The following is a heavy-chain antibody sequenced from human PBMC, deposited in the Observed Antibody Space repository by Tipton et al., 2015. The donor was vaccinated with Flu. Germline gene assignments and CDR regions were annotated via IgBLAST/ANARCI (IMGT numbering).Heavy chain of an antibody. D-gene: IGHD5-24*01. CDR3: ARELPEMATIVLDY. J-gene: IGHJ4*02. CDR1: GGSISSYY. V-gene: IGHV4-59*12. Sequence: TLSLTCTVSGGSISSYYWSWIRQPPGKGLEWIGYIYYSGSTNYNPSLKSRVTMSVDTSKNQFSLKLSSVTAADTAVYYCARELPEMATIVLDYWGQGTLVTVSS. CDR2: IYYSGST.